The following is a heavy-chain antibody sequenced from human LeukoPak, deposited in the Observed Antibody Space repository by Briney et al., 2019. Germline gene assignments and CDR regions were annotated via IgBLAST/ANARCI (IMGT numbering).Heavy chain of an antibody. CDR3: ARPVVSAADRRSKRFDP. CDR1: GGSISSSSYY. D-gene: IGHD6-13*01. CDR2: IYYSGST. J-gene: IGHJ5*02. Sequence: ASETLSLTCTVSGGSISSSSYYWGWIRQPPGKGLEWIGSIYYSGSTYYNPSLKSRVTISVDTSKNQFSLKLSSVTAADTAVYYCARPVVSAADRRSKRFDPWGRGTLVTVSS. V-gene: IGHV4-39*01.